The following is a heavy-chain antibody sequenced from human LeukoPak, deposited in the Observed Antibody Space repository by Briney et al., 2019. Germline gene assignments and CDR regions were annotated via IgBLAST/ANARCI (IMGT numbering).Heavy chain of an antibody. Sequence: GGSLRLSCAASGFTFSSYAMSWVRQAPGKGLEWVSAISGSGGSTYYADSVKGRFTISRDNSKNTLYLQMNSLRAEDTAVYYCANQGYYYDSSGSGYWGQGTLVTVSS. D-gene: IGHD3-22*01. CDR2: ISGSGGST. J-gene: IGHJ4*02. V-gene: IGHV3-23*01. CDR3: ANQGYYYDSSGSGY. CDR1: GFTFSSYA.